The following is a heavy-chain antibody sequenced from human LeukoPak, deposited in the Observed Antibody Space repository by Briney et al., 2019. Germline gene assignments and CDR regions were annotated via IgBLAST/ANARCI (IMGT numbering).Heavy chain of an antibody. D-gene: IGHD3-10*02. CDR1: GFTFSSYA. CDR2: ISGTVGGTT. Sequence: PGGSLRLSCAASGFTFSSYAMSWVRQAPGKGLEWVSAISGTVGGTTYYANSVKGRFTISRDNSKNTLYLQMNSLRAEDTAVYYCAELGITMIGGVWGKGTTVTVSS. V-gene: IGHV3-23*01. CDR3: AELGITMIGGV. J-gene: IGHJ6*04.